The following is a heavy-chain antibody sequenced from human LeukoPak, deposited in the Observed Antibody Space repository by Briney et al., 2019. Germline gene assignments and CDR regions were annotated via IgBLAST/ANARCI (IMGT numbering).Heavy chain of an antibody. CDR2: ISATGGTI. D-gene: IGHD2-2*01. V-gene: IGHV3-48*03. CDR3: AKDPDCSSTSCHD. J-gene: IGHJ4*02. Sequence: GGSLRLSCAASGFTFSSNGMNWVRQAPGKGLEWVSYISATGGTIYYADSVKGRFTISRDNAKNTLYLQMNSLRAEDTAVYYCAKDPDCSSTSCHDWGQGTLVTVSS. CDR1: GFTFSSNG.